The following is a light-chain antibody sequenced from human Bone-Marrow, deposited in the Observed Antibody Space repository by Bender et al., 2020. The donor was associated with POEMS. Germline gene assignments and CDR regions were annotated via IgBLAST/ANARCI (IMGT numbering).Light chain of an antibody. J-gene: IGLJ3*02. CDR3: NSRDSSGNHQV. V-gene: IGLV3-19*01. CDR1: SLRTYY. CDR2: GKN. Sequence: SSELTQDPAVSVALGQTVRITCQGDSLRTYYATWYQQKPGQAPVLVIYGKNNRPSGIPDRFSSSSSRNTASLTITGAQAEDEADYYCNSRDSSGNHQVFGGGTKLTVL.